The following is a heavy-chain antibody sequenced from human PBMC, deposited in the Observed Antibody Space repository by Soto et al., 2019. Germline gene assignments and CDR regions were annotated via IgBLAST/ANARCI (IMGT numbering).Heavy chain of an antibody. Sequence: GGSLRLSCAASGFTFSSYSMNWVCQAPGKGLEWVSYISSSSSTIYYADSVKGRFTISRDNAKNSLYLQMNSLRDGDTAVYYCARDSHYDFWSGQNYYYGMDVWGQGTTVTVSS. V-gene: IGHV3-48*02. CDR1: GFTFSSYS. D-gene: IGHD3-3*01. CDR2: ISSSSSTI. CDR3: ARDSHYDFWSGQNYYYGMDV. J-gene: IGHJ6*02.